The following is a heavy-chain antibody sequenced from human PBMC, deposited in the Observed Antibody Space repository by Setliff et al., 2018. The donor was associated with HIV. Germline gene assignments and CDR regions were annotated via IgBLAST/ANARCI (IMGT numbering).Heavy chain of an antibody. CDR3: ARDFLGDGYMDV. D-gene: IGHD3-16*01. V-gene: IGHV3-21*01. Sequence: GESLKISCAASGFNFSRYSMNWFRQAPGKGLEWVSSSSSSSSYIYHADSVKGRFTISRDNAKNSLYLQMNSLRAEDTAVYYCARDFLGDGYMDVWGNGTTVTVSS. CDR1: GFNFSRYS. CDR2: SSSSSSYI. J-gene: IGHJ6*03.